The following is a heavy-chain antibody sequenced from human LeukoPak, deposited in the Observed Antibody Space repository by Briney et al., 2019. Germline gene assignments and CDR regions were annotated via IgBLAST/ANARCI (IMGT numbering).Heavy chain of an antibody. CDR2: IGGRTGNT. V-gene: IGHV3-23*01. CDR1: GFTFNTFP. CDR3: VGAYDLRF. Sequence: GGSLRLSCAASGFTFNTFPMRWVRQAPGKGLEWVSSIGGRTGNTYYADSVKGRFTISRDNAENTLYLQMNSLRAEDTAVYYCVGAYDLRFWGQGALVTVSS. J-gene: IGHJ4*02. D-gene: IGHD5-12*01.